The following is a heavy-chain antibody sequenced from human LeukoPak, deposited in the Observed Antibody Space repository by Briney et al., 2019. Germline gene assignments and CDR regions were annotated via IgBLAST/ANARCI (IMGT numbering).Heavy chain of an antibody. CDR3: TRGVSGSYPSP. V-gene: IGHV3-7*01. CDR1: GFTFSSYW. D-gene: IGHD3-10*01. CDR2: IKQDGSEK. J-gene: IGHJ5*02. Sequence: GGSLRLSCAASGFTFSSYWMSWVRQAPGKGLEWVANIKQDGSEKYYVDSVKGRFTISRDNAKNSLYLQMNSLRAEDTAVYYCTRGVSGSYPSPWGQGTLVTVSS.